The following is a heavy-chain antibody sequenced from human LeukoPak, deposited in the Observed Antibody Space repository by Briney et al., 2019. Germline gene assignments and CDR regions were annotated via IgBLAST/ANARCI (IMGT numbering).Heavy chain of an antibody. CDR2: ISYDGNNK. D-gene: IGHD2-15*01. Sequence: PGGSLRLSCAASGFTFSNYGIHWVRQAPGKGLEWVAVISYDGNNKYYADSVKGRFTISRDNSKNTLFLQMNSLRAEDTAVYYCAKGVDYCSGGSCPADYWGPGTLVTGSS. J-gene: IGHJ4*02. CDR3: AKGVDYCSGGSCPADY. V-gene: IGHV3-30*18. CDR1: GFTFSNYG.